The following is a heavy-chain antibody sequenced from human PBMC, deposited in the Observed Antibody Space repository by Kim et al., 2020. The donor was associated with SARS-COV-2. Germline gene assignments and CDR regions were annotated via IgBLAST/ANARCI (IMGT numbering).Heavy chain of an antibody. D-gene: IGHD3-22*01. V-gene: IGHV3-48*03. Sequence: DSVKGRVTISRDNAKNSLYLQMNSLRAEDTAVYYCAGYDSSGYYLSYFDYWGQGTLVTVSS. J-gene: IGHJ4*02. CDR3: AGYDSSGYYLSYFDY.